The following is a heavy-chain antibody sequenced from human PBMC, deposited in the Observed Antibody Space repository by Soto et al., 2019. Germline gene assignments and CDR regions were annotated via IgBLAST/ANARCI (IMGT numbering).Heavy chain of an antibody. D-gene: IGHD2-8*01. Sequence: SLSVTCTVPGGSISSGDYYWSWLPQPPGKGLEWSGYIYYSGSTDYTPSLKSRVTISVDTSKNQLSLKLSSVTAADTAVYYCARASEGYCTNGVRHRSRWFDPWGQGTLVTVSS. CDR3: ARASEGYCTNGVRHRSRWFDP. J-gene: IGHJ5*02. CDR2: IYYSGST. CDR1: GGSISSGDYY. V-gene: IGHV4-30-4*01.